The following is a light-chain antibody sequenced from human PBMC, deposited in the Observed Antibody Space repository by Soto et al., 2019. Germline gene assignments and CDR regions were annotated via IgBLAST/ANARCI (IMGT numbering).Light chain of an antibody. V-gene: IGKV3-15*01. J-gene: IGKJ1*01. CDR3: QQYKNWPRT. CDR2: SAS. CDR1: QSVSSN. Sequence: EIVMTHSPATLSVSPGESATLSCRSSQSVSSNLAWYQQKPGQAPRLLVYSASTRATGIPAKFSGSGSGTEFTLTISSLQSEDFAVYYCQQYKNWPRTFGQGTKVDIK.